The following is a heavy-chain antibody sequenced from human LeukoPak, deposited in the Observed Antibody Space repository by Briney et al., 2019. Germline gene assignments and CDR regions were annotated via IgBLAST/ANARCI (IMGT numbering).Heavy chain of an antibody. CDR1: GFTFSSYG. CDR3: AKSHQQYSSGWYYFDY. D-gene: IGHD6-19*01. J-gene: IGHJ4*02. CDR2: ISYDGSNK. Sequence: GGSLRLSCAASGFTFSSYGMHWVRQAPGKGLEWVAVISYDGSNKYYADSVKGRFTISRDNSKNTLYLQMNSLRTGGTSVYYCAKSHQQYSSGWYYFDYWGQGILVTVSS. V-gene: IGHV3-30*18.